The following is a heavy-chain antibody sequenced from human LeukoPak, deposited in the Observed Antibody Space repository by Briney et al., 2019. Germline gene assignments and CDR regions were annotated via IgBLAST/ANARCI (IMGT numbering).Heavy chain of an antibody. CDR2: IKSKIDGGTA. J-gene: IGHJ4*02. CDR1: GFTFNNAW. D-gene: IGHD6-19*01. Sequence: GSPLLPCVASGFTFNNAWMSCVRQPPGEGLQWVGLIKSKIDGGTAEYAAHCNGSLASSSDDSTNTLYLQMDSLKTEDTAVYYCTTDRGQWLVRLYYFDYWGQGTLVTVSS. V-gene: IGHV3-15*01. CDR3: TTDRGQWLVRLYYFDY.